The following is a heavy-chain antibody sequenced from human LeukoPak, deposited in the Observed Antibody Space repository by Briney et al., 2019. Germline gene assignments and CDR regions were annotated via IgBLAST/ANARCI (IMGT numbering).Heavy chain of an antibody. CDR1: RFTFSHFG. CDR2: IWSDATNE. Sequence: GGSLTLSCVASRFTFSHFGMHWVRQAPGKGLECVAVIWSDATNEYYADSVKGRFTISRDNSRNTVFLQMNNLRVEDTAVYFCAKDAQRGFDYSNSLESWGQGTLVTVSS. CDR3: AKDAQRGFDYSNSLES. D-gene: IGHD4-11*01. V-gene: IGHV3-33*06. J-gene: IGHJ4*02.